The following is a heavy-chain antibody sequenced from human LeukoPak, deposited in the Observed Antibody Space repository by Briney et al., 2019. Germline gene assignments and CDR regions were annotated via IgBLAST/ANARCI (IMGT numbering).Heavy chain of an antibody. V-gene: IGHV3-53*01. CDR3: VRAVHHLFYSDSSGYYGDAFDV. D-gene: IGHD3-22*01. CDR2: IYSGGTI. Sequence: GGSLRLSCAASGFSVRTNYMSWVRQAPGKGLEWVSVIYSGGTISYAHSVKGRFTISRDNSRDTLHLQMNSLRVDDTAVYYCVRAVHHLFYSDSSGYYGDAFDVWGQGTVVTASS. J-gene: IGHJ3*01. CDR1: GFSVRTNY.